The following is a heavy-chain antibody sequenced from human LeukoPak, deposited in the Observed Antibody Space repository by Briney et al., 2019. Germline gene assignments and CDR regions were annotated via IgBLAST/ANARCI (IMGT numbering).Heavy chain of an antibody. Sequence: PSQTLSLTCTVSGGSISSGNYYWSWIRQPPGKGLEWIGYIYYSGSTYYNPSLKSRVTISVDTSKTQFSLKLSSVTAADTAVYYCARDLPGGRAYWYFDLWGRGTLVTVSS. CDR1: GGSISSGNYY. CDR3: ARDLPGGRAYWYFDL. CDR2: IYYSGST. D-gene: IGHD2-15*01. J-gene: IGHJ2*01. V-gene: IGHV4-30-4*01.